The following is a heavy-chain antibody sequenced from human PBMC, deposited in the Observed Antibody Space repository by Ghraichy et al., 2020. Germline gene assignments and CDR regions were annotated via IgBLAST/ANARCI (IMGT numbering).Heavy chain of an antibody. CDR2: IYYSGST. Sequence: SQTLSLTCTVSGGSISRYYWSWIRQPPGKGLEWIGYIYYSGSTNYNPSLKSRVTISVDTSKNQFSLKLSSVTAADTAVYYCARATNSYGSDYWGQGTLVTVSS. V-gene: IGHV4-59*01. CDR1: GGSISRYY. D-gene: IGHD5-18*01. CDR3: ARATNSYGSDY. J-gene: IGHJ4*02.